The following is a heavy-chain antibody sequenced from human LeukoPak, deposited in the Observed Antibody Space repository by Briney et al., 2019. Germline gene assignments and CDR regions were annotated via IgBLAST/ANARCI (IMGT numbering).Heavy chain of an antibody. V-gene: IGHV4-39*01. CDR1: GGSISSSSYY. D-gene: IGHD3-22*01. Sequence: SETLSLTCTVSGGSISSSSYYWGGIRQPPGKGLEWIGSIYYSGSTYYNPSLKSRVTISVDTSKNQFSLKLSSVTAADTAVYYCARLAPSYYYDSSGYYNFDYWGQGTLVTVSS. J-gene: IGHJ4*02. CDR3: ARLAPSYYYDSSGYYNFDY. CDR2: IYYSGST.